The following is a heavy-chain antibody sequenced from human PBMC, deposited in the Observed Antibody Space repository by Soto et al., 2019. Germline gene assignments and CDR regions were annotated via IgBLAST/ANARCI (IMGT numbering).Heavy chain of an antibody. Sequence: QVQLVQSGAEVKKPGSSVKVSCKASGGTFGSYAINWVRQAPGQGLEWMGIIIPIFGTTKYAQNFQGRVTITADDSARTVYMELTKLGSEDTAGYYGARGISAAGTDFEYWGQGTLVTVSS. CDR3: ARGISAAGTDFEY. CDR1: GGTFGSYA. CDR2: IIPIFGTT. J-gene: IGHJ4*02. V-gene: IGHV1-69*18. D-gene: IGHD6-13*01.